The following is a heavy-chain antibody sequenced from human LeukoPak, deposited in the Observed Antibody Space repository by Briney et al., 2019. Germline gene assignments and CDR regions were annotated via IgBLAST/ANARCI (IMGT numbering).Heavy chain of an antibody. CDR1: GYTFTGYY. Sequence: GASVKVSCKASGYTFTGYYMHWVRQAPGQGLEWMGWINPNSGGTNYAQKFQGWVTMTRDTSISTAYMELSRLRSDDTAVYYCARTAYSGYGMDVWGQGTTVTVFS. V-gene: IGHV1-2*04. D-gene: IGHD4-11*01. CDR2: INPNSGGT. J-gene: IGHJ6*02. CDR3: ARTAYSGYGMDV.